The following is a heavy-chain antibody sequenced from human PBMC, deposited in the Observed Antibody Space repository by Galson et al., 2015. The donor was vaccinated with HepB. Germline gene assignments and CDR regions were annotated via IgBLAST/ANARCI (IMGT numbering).Heavy chain of an antibody. CDR2: ISATSRNI. J-gene: IGHJ5*02. CDR3: TRLGDLSGYSSA. CDR1: GFTFSSHF. Sequence: SLRLSCAGSGFTFSSHFMNWVRQAPGKGLEWVAYISATSRNIYYADSVKGRFSISRDNGKNSLYLQMTSLKTEDTAVYYCTRLGDLSGYSSAWGQGTLVTVSS. D-gene: IGHD6-25*01. V-gene: IGHV3-21*04.